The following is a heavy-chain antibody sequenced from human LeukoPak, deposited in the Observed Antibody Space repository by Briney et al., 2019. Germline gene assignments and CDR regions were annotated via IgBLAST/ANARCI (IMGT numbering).Heavy chain of an antibody. CDR3: AKDTDYGDYAHLGY. D-gene: IGHD4-17*01. CDR2: ISGSGGST. J-gene: IGHJ4*02. Sequence: GVSLRLSCAASGFTFSSYAMSWVRQAPGKGLEWVSAISGSGGSTYYADSVKGRFTISRDNSKNTLYLQMNSLRAEDTAVYYCAKDTDYGDYAHLGYWGQGTLVTVSS. V-gene: IGHV3-23*01. CDR1: GFTFSSYA.